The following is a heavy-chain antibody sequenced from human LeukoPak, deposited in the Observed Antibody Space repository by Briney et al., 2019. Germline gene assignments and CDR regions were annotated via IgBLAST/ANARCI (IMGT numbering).Heavy chain of an antibody. Sequence: AGRSLRLSCAASGFTFSSYGMHWVRQAPGKGLEWVAVISYDGSNKYYAESVKGRFTISRDNSKNALYLQMNSLRAEDTAVYYCAKDEGIVVVPAAIDYWGQGTLVTVSS. V-gene: IGHV3-30*18. CDR2: ISYDGSNK. CDR3: AKDEGIVVVPAAIDY. CDR1: GFTFSSYG. J-gene: IGHJ4*02. D-gene: IGHD2-2*01.